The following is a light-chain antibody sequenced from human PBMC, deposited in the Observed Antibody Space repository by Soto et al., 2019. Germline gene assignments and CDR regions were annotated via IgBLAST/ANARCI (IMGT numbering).Light chain of an antibody. CDR3: RQYDNLPYT. V-gene: IGKV1-5*03. CDR2: KAS. J-gene: IGKJ2*01. CDR1: QTISSW. Sequence: DIQMTQSPSTLSGSVGDRVTITCRASQTISSWLAWYQQKPGKAPKLLIYKASTLKSGVPSRFSGSGSGTEFTLTISSLQPEDIATYYCRQYDNLPYTFGQGTKLEIK.